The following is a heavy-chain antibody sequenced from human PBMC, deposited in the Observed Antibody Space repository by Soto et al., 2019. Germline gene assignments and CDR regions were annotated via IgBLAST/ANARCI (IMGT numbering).Heavy chain of an antibody. J-gene: IGHJ6*02. Sequence: QVQLVQSGAEVKKPGASVKVSCKASGYTFTSYDINWVRQATGQGLEWMGWMNPTSGNTGYAQKFQGRVTMTRNTSISTAYMELSSLRSEDTAVYYCARGRRAVTIFGVVTPYYYYCMDVWGQGTTVTVSS. CDR1: GYTFTSYD. V-gene: IGHV1-8*01. CDR2: MNPTSGNT. CDR3: ARGRRAVTIFGVVTPYYYYCMDV. D-gene: IGHD3-3*01.